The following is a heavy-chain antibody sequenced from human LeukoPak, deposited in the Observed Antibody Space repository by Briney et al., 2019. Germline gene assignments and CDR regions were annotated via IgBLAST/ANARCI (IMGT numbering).Heavy chain of an antibody. J-gene: IGHJ5*02. D-gene: IGHD3-10*01. CDR2: FDPEDGET. CDR3: ATLEWFGELIP. V-gene: IGHV1-24*01. CDR1: GYTLTVLS. Sequence: ASVKLSCEVSGYTLTVLSIHWVREAPGKGRGWMGGFDPEDGETIYAQKCQGRVTMTEDTSTATAYMELSSLRSEDTAVYYCATLEWFGELIPWGQGTLVTVSS.